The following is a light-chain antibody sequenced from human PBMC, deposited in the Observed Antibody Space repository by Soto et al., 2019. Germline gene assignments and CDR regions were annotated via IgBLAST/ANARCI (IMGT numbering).Light chain of an antibody. J-gene: IGKJ1*01. CDR2: DAS. V-gene: IGKV1-5*01. CDR3: QHYNTHSPT. Sequence: DFQMTQSPSTLSASVGDRVTITCRASQNIRSRLAWFQQKPGKAPKLLIYDASSLESGVPQRFSGSGSGTEFTLTISSLQTDDFATFYCQHYNTHSPTFGQGTKVDIK. CDR1: QNIRSR.